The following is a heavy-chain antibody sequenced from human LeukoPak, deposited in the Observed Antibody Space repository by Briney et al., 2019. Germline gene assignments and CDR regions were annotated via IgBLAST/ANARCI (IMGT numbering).Heavy chain of an antibody. CDR1: GGSISSSSHY. Sequence: SETLSLTCTVSGGSISSSSHYWGWIRQPPGKGLEWIGSIYYSGSTYYNPSLKSRVTISVDTSKNQFSLKLSSVTAADTAVYYCASSALRLGELSLNYYFDYWGQETLVTVSS. V-gene: IGHV4-39*07. CDR2: IYYSGST. CDR3: ASSALRLGELSLNYYFDY. D-gene: IGHD3-16*02. J-gene: IGHJ4*02.